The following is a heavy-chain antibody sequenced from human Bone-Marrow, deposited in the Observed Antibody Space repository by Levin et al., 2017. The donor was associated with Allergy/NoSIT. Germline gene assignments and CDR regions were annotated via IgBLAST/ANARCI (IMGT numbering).Heavy chain of an antibody. CDR2: RSYMGGA. Sequence: SQTLSLTCTVSGGAVNSGSYFWSWIRQPPGKGLEWIGHRSYMGGANYNPSLKSRVTISVDTSKNQISLKMNSVTAADTAVYFCARVGGGAVAVTFCDFWGQGTPVTVSS. CDR3: ARVGGGAVAVTFCDF. V-gene: IGHV4-61*01. J-gene: IGHJ4*02. CDR1: GGAVNSGSYF. D-gene: IGHD6-19*01.